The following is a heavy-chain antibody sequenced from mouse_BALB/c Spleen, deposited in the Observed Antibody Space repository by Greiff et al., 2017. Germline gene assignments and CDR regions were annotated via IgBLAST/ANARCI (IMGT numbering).Heavy chain of an antibody. J-gene: IGHJ3*01. CDR3: DKQNWPFAY. D-gene: IGHD4-1*01. V-gene: IGHV2-3*01. Sequence: QVQLKESGPGLVAPSQTLSITCTVSGFSLTSYGVSWVRQPPGKGLEWLGGIWGDGSTNYHSALISRLSISKDNSKSQVFLKLNSQQTADTATYYCDKQNWPFAYWGQGTLVTVSA. CDR2: IWGDGST. CDR1: GFSLTSYG.